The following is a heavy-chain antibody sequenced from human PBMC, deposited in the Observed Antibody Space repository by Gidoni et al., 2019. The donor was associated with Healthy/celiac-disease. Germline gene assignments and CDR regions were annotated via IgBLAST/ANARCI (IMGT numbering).Heavy chain of an antibody. D-gene: IGHD6-13*01. CDR2: INHSGST. CDR1: GGSFSGYY. CDR3: ARASSSWYRRWFDP. J-gene: IGHJ5*02. V-gene: IGHV4-34*01. Sequence: QVQLQQWGAGLLKPSETLSLTCAVYGGSFSGYYWSWIRQPPGKGLEWIGEINHSGSTNYNPSLKSRVTISVDTSKNQFSLKLSSVTAADTAVYYCARASSSWYRRWFDPWGQGTLVTVSS.